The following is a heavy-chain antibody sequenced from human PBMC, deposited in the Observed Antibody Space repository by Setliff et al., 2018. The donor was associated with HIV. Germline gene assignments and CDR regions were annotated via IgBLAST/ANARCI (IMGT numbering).Heavy chain of an antibody. V-gene: IGHV1-69*13. D-gene: IGHD3-10*01. CDR3: ASFMVRGVTDNWFDS. J-gene: IGHJ5*01. Sequence: RASVKVSCKASGGAFSSYALSWVRQAPGQGLEWMGGIIPIFGTANYAQKFQGRVTITADDSASTSFMDLSSLKSEDTAVYYCASFMVRGVTDNWFDSWGQGTLVTVSS. CDR1: GGAFSSYA. CDR2: IIPIFGTA.